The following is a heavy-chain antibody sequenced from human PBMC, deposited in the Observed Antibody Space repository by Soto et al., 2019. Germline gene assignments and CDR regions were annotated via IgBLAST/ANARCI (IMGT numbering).Heavy chain of an antibody. CDR2: ISGSGGST. D-gene: IGHD3-10*01. J-gene: IGHJ4*02. CDR3: AKDRGLYYFDY. CDR1: GFTFSSYA. Sequence: GSLRLSCAASGFTFSSYAMSWVRQAPGKGLEWVSAISGSGGSTYYANSVKGRFTISRDNSKNTRYLQMNSLRAEDTAVYYCAKDRGLYYFDYWGQGTLVNVSS. V-gene: IGHV3-23*01.